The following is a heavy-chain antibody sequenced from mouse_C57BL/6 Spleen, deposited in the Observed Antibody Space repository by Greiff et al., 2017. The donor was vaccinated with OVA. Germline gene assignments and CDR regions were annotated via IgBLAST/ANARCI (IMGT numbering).Heavy chain of an antibody. Sequence: DVKLVESGGGLVKPGGSLKLSCAASGFTFSSYAMSWVRQTPEKRLEWVATISDGGSYTYYPDNVKGRFTISRDNAKNNLYLQMSHLKSEDTAMYYCARRSHYGNYDYWGKGTTLTVSS. D-gene: IGHD2-1*01. J-gene: IGHJ2*01. CDR3: ARRSHYGNYDY. CDR1: GFTFSSYA. CDR2: ISDGGSYT. V-gene: IGHV5-4*03.